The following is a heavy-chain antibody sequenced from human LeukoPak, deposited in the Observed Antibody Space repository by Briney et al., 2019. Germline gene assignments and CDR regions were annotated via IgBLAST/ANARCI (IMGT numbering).Heavy chain of an antibody. V-gene: IGHV4-59*01. J-gene: IGHJ4*02. Sequence: PSETLSLTCTASGGSISTYSLSWIRQPPGEGLEWIGYIYYSGSPNYNPSLQSRLTISVDTSKNQFSLNLRSVAAADTAVYYCATVLAGYYVFDYWGQGTLVTVSS. D-gene: IGHD3-9*01. CDR1: GGSISTYS. CDR2: IYYSGSP. CDR3: ATVLAGYYVFDY.